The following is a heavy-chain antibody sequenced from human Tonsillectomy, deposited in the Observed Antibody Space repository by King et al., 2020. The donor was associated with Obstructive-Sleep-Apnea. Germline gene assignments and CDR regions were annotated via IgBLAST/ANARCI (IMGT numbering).Heavy chain of an antibody. CDR1: GYIFFKYW. V-gene: IGHV5-51*01. J-gene: IGHJ4*02. Sequence: QLVQSGAEVKKPGESLKISCEGSGYIFFKYWIAWLRQVPGKGLEWMGKIYHGDSYTRYSPSFQGQVTISVDKSTSTAYVQWTTLKASDTAMYYCARLPGNSNWFYFHYWGQGTLVTVSS. CDR3: ARLPGNSNWFYFHY. CDR2: IYHGDSYT. D-gene: IGHD6-13*01.